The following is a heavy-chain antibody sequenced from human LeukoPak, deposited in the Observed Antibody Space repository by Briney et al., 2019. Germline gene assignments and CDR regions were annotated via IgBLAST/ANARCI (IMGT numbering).Heavy chain of an antibody. CDR3: ARGAAAAGTVHFDY. D-gene: IGHD6-13*01. CDR1: GGTFSSYA. CDR2: IIPILGIA. J-gene: IGHJ4*02. Sequence: ASVKVSCEASGGTFSSYAISWVRQAPGQGLEWMGRIIPILGIANYAQKFQGRVTITADKSTSTAYMELSSLRSEDTAVYYCARGAAAAGTVHFDYWGQGTLVTVSS. V-gene: IGHV1-69*04.